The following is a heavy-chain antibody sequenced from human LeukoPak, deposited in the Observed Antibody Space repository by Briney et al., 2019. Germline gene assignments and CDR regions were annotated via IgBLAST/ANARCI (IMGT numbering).Heavy chain of an antibody. CDR3: ARGPVVPSATFDC. J-gene: IGHJ4*02. D-gene: IGHD2-2*01. CDR2: ISYDGSNK. Sequence: PGGSLRLSCAASGFTFSSYGMHWVRQAPGKGLEWVAVISYDGSNKYYADSVKGRFTISRDNAKNTVYLQMNSLRVEDTAVYYCARGPVVPSATFDCWGQGTLVTVSS. CDR1: GFTFSSYG. V-gene: IGHV3-30*03.